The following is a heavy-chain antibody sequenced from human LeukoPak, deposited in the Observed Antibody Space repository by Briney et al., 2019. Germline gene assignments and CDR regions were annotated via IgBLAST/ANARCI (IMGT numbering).Heavy chain of an antibody. J-gene: IGHJ3*02. Sequence: PSETLSLTCTVSGGSISRSSYYWGWIRQPPGRGLEWIGSIYYSGTTYYNPSLKTRVTISVDTSKNQFSLKLSSVTAADTAVYYCARVFGITMIVVVPEDGFDIWGQGTMVTVSS. CDR2: IYYSGTT. CDR1: GGSISRSSYY. V-gene: IGHV4-39*01. D-gene: IGHD3-22*01. CDR3: ARVFGITMIVVVPEDGFDI.